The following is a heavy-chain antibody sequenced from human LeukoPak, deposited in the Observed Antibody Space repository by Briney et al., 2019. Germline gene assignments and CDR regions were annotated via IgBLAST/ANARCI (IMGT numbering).Heavy chain of an antibody. CDR1: GGSFSGYY. CDR3: ARAPYCSGGSCNYYYYYGMDV. V-gene: IGHV4-34*01. CDR2: INHSGST. D-gene: IGHD2-15*01. Sequence: SETLSLTCAVYGGSFSGYYWSWIRQPPGKGLEWIGEINHSGSTNYNPSLKSRVTISVDTSKNQFSLKLSSVTAADTAVYYCARAPYCSGGSCNYYYYYGMDVWGQGTTVTVSS. J-gene: IGHJ6*02.